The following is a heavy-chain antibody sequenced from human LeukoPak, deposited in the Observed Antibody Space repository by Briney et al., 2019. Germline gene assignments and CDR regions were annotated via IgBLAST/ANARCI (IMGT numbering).Heavy chain of an antibody. J-gene: IGHJ6*02. V-gene: IGHV4-31*03. CDR3: ASLLGRDYYYYGMDV. CDR2: IYYSGST. Sequence: PSETLSLTCTVSGGSISSGGYYWSWIRQHPGKGLEWIGYIYYSGSTYYNPSLKSRVTISVDTSKNQFSLKLSSVTAANTAVYYCASLLGRDYYYYGMDVWGQGTTVTVSS. D-gene: IGHD3-16*01. CDR1: GGSISSGGYY.